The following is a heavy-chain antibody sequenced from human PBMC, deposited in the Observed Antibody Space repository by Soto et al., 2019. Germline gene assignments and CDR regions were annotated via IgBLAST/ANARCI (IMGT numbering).Heavy chain of an antibody. J-gene: IGHJ4*02. D-gene: IGHD6-19*01. V-gene: IGHV4-59*01. CDR1: GDSSRSYY. CDR2: IYNSGST. Sequence: SETLSLTCTVSGDSSRSYYWNWIRAAPGKGLEWIGHIYNSGSTNYNPSLKSRVTISLDTSKNQFSLNLTSVTAADTAVYYCAGGGGWLTDHWGQGT. CDR3: AGGGGWLTDH.